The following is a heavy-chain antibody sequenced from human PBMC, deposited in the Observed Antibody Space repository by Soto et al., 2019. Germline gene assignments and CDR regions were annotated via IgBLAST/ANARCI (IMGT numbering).Heavy chain of an antibody. Sequence: SETLSLTCTFSGGSISSSSYYWGWIRQPPGKGLEWIGSIYYSGSTYYSPSLKSRVTISVDTSKNQFSLKLSSVTAADTAVYYCARRDDGYNNFDYWGQGTLVTVSS. CDR1: GGSISSSSYY. D-gene: IGHD5-12*01. CDR2: IYYSGST. J-gene: IGHJ4*02. CDR3: ARRDDGYNNFDY. V-gene: IGHV4-39*01.